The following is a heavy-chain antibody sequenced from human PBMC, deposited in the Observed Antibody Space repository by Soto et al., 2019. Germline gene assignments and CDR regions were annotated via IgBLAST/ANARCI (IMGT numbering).Heavy chain of an antibody. CDR1: GFTFSSYA. J-gene: IGHJ6*02. CDR2: ISHDGSNK. CDR3: ARETYYDFWSGPYYGMDV. V-gene: IGHV3-30-3*01. D-gene: IGHD3-3*01. Sequence: QVQLVESGGGVVQPGRSLRLSCAASGFTFSSYAMHWVRQAPAKGLEWGAVISHDGSNKYYADSVKGRFTISRDNSKNTLYLQMNSLRAEATAVYYCARETYYDFWSGPYYGMDVWGQGTTVTVSS.